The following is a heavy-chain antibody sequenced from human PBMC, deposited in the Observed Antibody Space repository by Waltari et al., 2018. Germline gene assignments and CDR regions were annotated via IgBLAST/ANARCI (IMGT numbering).Heavy chain of an antibody. J-gene: IGHJ4*02. Sequence: QLQLQESGPGLVKPSETLSLTCTVSGGSISSSSYYWGWIRQPPGKGLELIGSIYYSGSTYYNPSLKSRVTISVDTSKNQFSLKLSSVTAADTAVYYCASGPRVPAAPWDYFDYWGQGTLVTVSS. CDR1: GGSISSSSYY. CDR2: IYYSGST. V-gene: IGHV4-39*01. CDR3: ASGPRVPAAPWDYFDY. D-gene: IGHD2-2*01.